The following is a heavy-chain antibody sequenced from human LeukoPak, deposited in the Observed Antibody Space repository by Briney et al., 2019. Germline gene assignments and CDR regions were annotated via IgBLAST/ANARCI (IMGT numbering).Heavy chain of an antibody. CDR1: GCSFTSYG. CDR3: AIAALAYCGGDCYSFGD. D-gene: IGHD2-21*01. V-gene: IGHV1-18*01. CDR2: ISAYNGNT. J-gene: IGHJ4*02. Sequence: ASVKVSCKASGCSFTSYGISWVRQAPGQGLEWMGWISAYNGNTNYAQKLQGRVTMTTATSTSTAYMELRSLRAEDTAVYYCAIAALAYCGGDCYSFGDWGQGTLVTVSS.